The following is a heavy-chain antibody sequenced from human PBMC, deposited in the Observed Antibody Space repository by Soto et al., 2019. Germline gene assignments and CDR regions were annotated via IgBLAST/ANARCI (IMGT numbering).Heavy chain of an antibody. CDR1: GFTVSSNY. V-gene: IGHV3-66*01. D-gene: IGHD4-17*01. CDR2: IYSGGST. J-gene: IGHJ6*02. CDR3: ARENDYGDYYYGMDV. Sequence: EVQLVESGGGLVQPGGSLRLSCAASGFTVSSNYMSWVRQAPGKGLEWVSVIYSGGSTYYADSVKGRFTISRDNSKNTLYLQMNSLRAEDTAVYYCARENDYGDYYYGMDVWGQGPTVTVSS.